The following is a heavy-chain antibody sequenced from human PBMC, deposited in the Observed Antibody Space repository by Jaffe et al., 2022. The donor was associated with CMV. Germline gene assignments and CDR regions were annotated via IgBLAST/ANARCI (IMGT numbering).Heavy chain of an antibody. J-gene: IGHJ6*02. V-gene: IGHV1-8*01. CDR3: ARAFGLWFGELWYYYYYGMDV. CDR1: GYTFTSYD. D-gene: IGHD3-10*01. CDR2: MNPNSGNT. Sequence: QVQLVQSGAEVKKPGASVKVSCKASGYTFTSYDINWVRQATGQGLEWMGWMNPNSGNTGYAQKFQGRVTMTRNTSISTAYMELSSLRSEDTAVYYCARAFGLWFGELWYYYYYGMDVWGQGTTVTVSS.